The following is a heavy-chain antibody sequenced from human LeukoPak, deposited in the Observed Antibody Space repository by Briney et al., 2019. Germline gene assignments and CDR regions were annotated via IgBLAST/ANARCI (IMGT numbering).Heavy chain of an antibody. J-gene: IGHJ5*01. D-gene: IGHD3-22*01. CDR1: GGSISSYY. CDR2: IYYTGST. CDR3: ARDLLRSSSGWFDY. Sequence: SETLPLTCTVSGGSISSYYWSWIRQPPGKGLEWIGYIYYTGSTNYNPSLKSRVTISVDTSKNHFSLKMRSVTAADTAVYYCARDLLRSSSGWFDYWGQGNLVTVSS. V-gene: IGHV4-59*12.